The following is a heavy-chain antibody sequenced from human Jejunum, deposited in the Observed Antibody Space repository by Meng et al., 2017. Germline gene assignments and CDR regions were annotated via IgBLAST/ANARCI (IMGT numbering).Heavy chain of an antibody. Sequence: GGSLRLSCAASGFSFDDYAMHWVRQVPGKGLEWVSRINRNSAYIEYADSVKGRFTISRDNAKNSLYLQMNNLRLEDTALYYCAKEQTVALDLWGLGTLVTVSS. CDR1: GFSFDDYA. CDR2: INRNSAYI. CDR3: AKEQTVALDL. V-gene: IGHV3-9*01. D-gene: IGHD6-19*01. J-gene: IGHJ5*02.